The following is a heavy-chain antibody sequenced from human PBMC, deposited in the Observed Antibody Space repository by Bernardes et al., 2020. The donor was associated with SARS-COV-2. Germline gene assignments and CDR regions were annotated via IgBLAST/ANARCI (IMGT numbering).Heavy chain of an antibody. CDR1: GFTFSSYE. D-gene: IGHD3-10*01. V-gene: IGHV3-48*03. CDR3: ARPHISSGSYWGWYYYGMDV. CDR2: ISSSGSTI. J-gene: IGHJ6*02. Sequence: VGSLRLSCAASGFTFSSYEMNWVRQAPGKGLEWVSYISSSGSTIYYADSVKGRFTISRDNAKNSLYLQMNSLRAEDTAVYYCARPHISSGSYWGWYYYGMDVWGQGTTVTVSS.